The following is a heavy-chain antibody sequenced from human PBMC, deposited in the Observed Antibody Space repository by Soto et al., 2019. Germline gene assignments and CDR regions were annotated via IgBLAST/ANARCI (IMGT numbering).Heavy chain of an antibody. V-gene: IGHV4-59*01. CDR2: LCHSGTT. CDR1: GGSFSSCC. Sequence: QVHLQESGPGLVKPSETLSLTCSFSGGSFSSCCWNWIRQSPGEGLQWVGYLCHSGTTNNNPSLKSRATLTIDTSKSQLSLNLTSVTAADTAVYYCARDWNGDGIIDDWGQGALVTVSS. CDR3: ARDWNGDGIIDD. D-gene: IGHD1-1*01. J-gene: IGHJ4*02.